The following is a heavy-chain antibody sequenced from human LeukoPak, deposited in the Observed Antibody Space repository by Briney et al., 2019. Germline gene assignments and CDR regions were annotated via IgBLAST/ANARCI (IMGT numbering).Heavy chain of an antibody. CDR1: GFTFDDYG. Sequence: GGSLRLSCAASGFTFDDYGMSWVRQAPGKGLEWVSGINWNGGSTGYADSVKGRFTISRDNAKNSLYLQMNSLRAEDTALYYCARSRAAAAPRGFDHWGQGTLVTVSS. D-gene: IGHD6-13*01. CDR2: INWNGGST. V-gene: IGHV3-20*04. J-gene: IGHJ4*02. CDR3: ARSRAAAAPRGFDH.